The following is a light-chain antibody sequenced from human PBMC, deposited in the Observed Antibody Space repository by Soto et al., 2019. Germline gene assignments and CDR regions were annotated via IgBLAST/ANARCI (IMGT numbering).Light chain of an antibody. Sequence: EIVLTQSPATLSLSPGERATLSCRASQSVSSYLAWYQQKPGQALRLLIYDASNKATGIPARLSGSGSGTDFTHTISSLEPEDFAVYYCQQRSNWPPYTFGQGTKLDIK. J-gene: IGKJ2*01. CDR1: QSVSSY. CDR3: QQRSNWPPYT. CDR2: DAS. V-gene: IGKV3-11*01.